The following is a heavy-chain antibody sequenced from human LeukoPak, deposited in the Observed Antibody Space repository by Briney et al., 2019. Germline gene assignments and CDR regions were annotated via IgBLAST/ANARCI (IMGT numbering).Heavy chain of an antibody. D-gene: IGHD3-10*01. J-gene: IGHJ4*02. CDR3: ARDPGGVNDY. Sequence: SETLSLTCAVYGGSFSGYYWSWIRQPPGKGLEWIGEINHSGSTNYNPSLKSRVTISVDTSKNQFSLKLSSVTAADTAVYYCARDPGGVNDYWGQGTLVTVSS. CDR2: INHSGST. V-gene: IGHV4-34*01. CDR1: GGSFSGYY.